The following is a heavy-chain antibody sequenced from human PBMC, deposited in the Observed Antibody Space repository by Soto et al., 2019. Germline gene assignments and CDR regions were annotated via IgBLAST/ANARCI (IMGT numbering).Heavy chain of an antibody. CDR1: GGSFSGYY. V-gene: IGHV4-34*01. D-gene: IGHD3-9*01. J-gene: IGHJ5*02. Sequence: QVQLQQWGAGLLKPSETLSLTCAVYGGSFSGYYWSWIRQPPGKGLEWIGEIHHSGSTNYNPSLKRRVTISVATSKNQFSLKLSSVTAADTAVYYCARGLYDILTGYSFWFDPWGQGTLVTVSS. CDR2: IHHSGST. CDR3: ARGLYDILTGYSFWFDP.